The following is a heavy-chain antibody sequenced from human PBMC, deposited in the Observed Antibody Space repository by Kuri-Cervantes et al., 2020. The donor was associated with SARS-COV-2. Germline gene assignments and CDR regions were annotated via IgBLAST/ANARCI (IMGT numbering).Heavy chain of an antibody. CDR2: INSDGSST. CDR3: ASRKGTDTEYXDSSGFIY. J-gene: IGHJ4*02. CDR1: GFTFSSYW. Sequence: GRSLKISCAASGFTFSSYWMHWVRQAPGKGLVWVSRINSDGSSTSYADSVKGRFTISRDNAKNTLYLQMNSLRAEDTAVYYCASRKGTDTEYXDSSGFIYWGQGTLVTVSS. V-gene: IGHV3-74*01. D-gene: IGHD3-22*01.